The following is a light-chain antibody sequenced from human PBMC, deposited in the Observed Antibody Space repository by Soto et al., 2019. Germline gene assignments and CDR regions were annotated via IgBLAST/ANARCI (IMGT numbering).Light chain of an antibody. V-gene: IGLV2-23*02. Sequence: QSALTQPASVSGSPGQSITISCTGTSSDVGSYNLVSWYQQHPGKAPKLIIYEVNKRPSGVSNRFSGSKSGNTASLTISGLQAEDEADYYCYSYASSDTDVFGTGTKLTVL. CDR3: YSYASSDTDV. CDR2: EVN. J-gene: IGLJ1*01. CDR1: SSDVGSYNL.